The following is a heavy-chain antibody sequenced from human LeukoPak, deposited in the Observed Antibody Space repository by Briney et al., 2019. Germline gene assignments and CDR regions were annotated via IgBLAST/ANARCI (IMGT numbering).Heavy chain of an antibody. CDR2: INPNSGGT. V-gene: IGHV1-2*02. J-gene: IGHJ4*02. CDR1: GYTFTGYD. CDR3: ARVLATMPSSLFDY. Sequence: ASVKVSCKDSGYTFTGYDMHWVREAPGQGLEWMGWINPNSGGTNYAQKFQGRVTMTRDTSISTAYMELSRLRSDDTAVYYCARVLATMPSSLFDYWGQGTLVTVSS. D-gene: IGHD5-24*01.